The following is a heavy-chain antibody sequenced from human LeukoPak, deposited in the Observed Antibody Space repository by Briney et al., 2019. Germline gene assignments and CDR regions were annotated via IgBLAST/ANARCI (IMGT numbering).Heavy chain of an antibody. J-gene: IGHJ3*01. CDR3: ARSSYSSSSSV. D-gene: IGHD6-6*01. CDR2: ISYDGGNK. V-gene: IGHV3-30*04. CDR1: GFTFSSYA. Sequence: PGGSLRLSCAASGFTFSSYAMHWVRQAPGKGLQWVAVISYDGGNKHYADSVKGRFTISRDNSKNTLYLQMNSLRAEDTAVYYCARSSYSSSSSVWGQGTMVTVSS.